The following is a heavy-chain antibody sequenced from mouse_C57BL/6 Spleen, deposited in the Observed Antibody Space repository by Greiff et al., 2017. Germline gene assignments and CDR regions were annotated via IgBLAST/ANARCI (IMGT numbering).Heavy chain of an antibody. D-gene: IGHD2-3*01. CDR1: GFSLTSYG. CDR3: ARKIYDGYFYAMDY. J-gene: IGHJ4*01. Sequence: VKLVESGPGLVQPSQSLSITCPVSGFSLTSYGVHWVRQSPGKGLEWLGVIWSGGSTDYNAAFISRLSISKDNSKSQVFFKMNSLQADDTAIYYCARKIYDGYFYAMDYWGQGTSVTVSS. CDR2: IWSGGST. V-gene: IGHV2-2*01.